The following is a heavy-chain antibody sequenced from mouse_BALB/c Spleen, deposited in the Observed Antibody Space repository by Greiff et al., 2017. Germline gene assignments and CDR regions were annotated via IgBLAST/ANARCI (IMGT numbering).Heavy chain of an antibody. Sequence: VQLQQSGAELMKPGASVKISCKATGYTFSSYWIEWVKQRPGHGLEWIGEILPGSGSTNYNEKFKGKATFTADTSSNTAYMQLSSLTSEDSAVYYCASITTAPWFADWGQGTLVTVSA. CDR3: ASITTAPWFAD. CDR2: ILPGSGST. V-gene: IGHV1-9*01. J-gene: IGHJ3*01. D-gene: IGHD1-2*01. CDR1: GYTFSSYW.